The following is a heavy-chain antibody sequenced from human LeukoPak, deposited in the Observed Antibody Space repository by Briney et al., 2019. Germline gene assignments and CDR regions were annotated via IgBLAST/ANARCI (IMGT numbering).Heavy chain of an antibody. CDR1: GGTFSSYA. Sequence: SVKVSCKASGGTFSSYAISWVRQAPGQGLEWMGGIIPIFGTANYAQKFQGRVTITADKSTSTAYMELSSLRSEDTAVYYCASSAYYDILTGYYMDDYWGQGTLVTVSS. CDR2: IIPIFGTA. V-gene: IGHV1-69*06. D-gene: IGHD3-9*01. CDR3: ASSAYYDILTGYYMDDY. J-gene: IGHJ4*02.